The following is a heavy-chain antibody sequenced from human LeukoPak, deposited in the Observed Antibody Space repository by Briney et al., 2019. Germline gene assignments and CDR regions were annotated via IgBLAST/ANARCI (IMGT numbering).Heavy chain of an antibody. D-gene: IGHD3-3*01. CDR3: AKDIGPGEDFWSGYYDY. CDR2: ISWNSGSI. CDR1: GFTFDDYA. Sequence: SLRLSCAVSGFTFDDYAMHWVRQAPGDCLEWVSGISWNSGSIGYADSVKGRFTISRDNAKSSLYLQMNSLRAEDTALYYCAKDIGPGEDFWSGYYDYWGQGTLVTVSS. J-gene: IGHJ4*02. V-gene: IGHV3-9*01.